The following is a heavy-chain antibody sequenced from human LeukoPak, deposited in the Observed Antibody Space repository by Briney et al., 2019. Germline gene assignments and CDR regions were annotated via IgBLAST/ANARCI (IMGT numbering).Heavy chain of an antibody. V-gene: IGHV4-34*01. CDR2: INHSRST. Sequence: SETLSLTCAVYGGSFSGYYWSWIRQPPGKGMEWIGEINHSRSTNYNPSLKSRVTISVDTSKNQFSLKLSSVTAADTAVYYCARHVPPYRVSIIAAADQFDYWGQGTLVSVSS. CDR1: GGSFSGYY. J-gene: IGHJ4*02. CDR3: ARHVPPYRVSIIAAADQFDY. D-gene: IGHD6-13*01.